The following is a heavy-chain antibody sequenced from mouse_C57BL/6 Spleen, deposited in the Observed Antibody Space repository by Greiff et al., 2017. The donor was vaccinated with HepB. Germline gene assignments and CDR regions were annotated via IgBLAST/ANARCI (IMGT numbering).Heavy chain of an antibody. CDR1: GYTFTDYY. CDR3: ARRAYEYDGSYAMDY. J-gene: IGHJ4*01. CDR2: INPYNGGT. Sequence: VQLKQSGPVLVKPGASVKMSCKASGYTFTDYYMNWVKQSHGKSLEWIGVINPYNGGTSYNQKFKGKATLTVDKSSSTAYMELNSLTSEDSAVYYCARRAYEYDGSYAMDYWGQGTSVTVSS. V-gene: IGHV1-19*01. D-gene: IGHD2-4*01.